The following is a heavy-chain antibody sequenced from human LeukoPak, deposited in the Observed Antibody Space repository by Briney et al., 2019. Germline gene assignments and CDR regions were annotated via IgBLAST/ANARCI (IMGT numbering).Heavy chain of an antibody. CDR3: ARVSSPANWFEP. J-gene: IGHJ5*02. CDR1: GYTFTSYG. V-gene: IGHV1-18*01. CDR2: ISAYNGNT. D-gene: IGHD6-6*01. Sequence: ASVKVSCKASGYTFTSYGISWVRQAPGQGLEWLGWISAYNGNTNYAQKFQGRVTVTTDTSTSTAYMESRSLSSDDTAVYYCARVSSPANWFEPWGQGTLVIVSS.